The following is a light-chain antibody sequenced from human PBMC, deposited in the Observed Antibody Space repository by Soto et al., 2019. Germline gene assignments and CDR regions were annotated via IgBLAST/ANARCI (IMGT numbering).Light chain of an antibody. J-gene: IGKJ1*01. CDR3: QSYRDSSWT. CDR2: GAS. Sequence: EIVLTQSPRTLSLSPGETATLSCRASQSLSGTSLVWYQQKRGQAPRLLIFGASRRATGIPDRFSGGGSDTDFSLTISRLEPEDFAMYYCQSYRDSSWTFGQGTKVDI. V-gene: IGKV3-20*01. CDR1: QSLSGTS.